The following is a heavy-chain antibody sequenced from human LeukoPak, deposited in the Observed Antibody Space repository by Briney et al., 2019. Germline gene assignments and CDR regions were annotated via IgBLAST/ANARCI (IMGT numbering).Heavy chain of an antibody. D-gene: IGHD6-13*01. J-gene: IGHJ3*02. V-gene: IGHV3-30*03. CDR3: AREAHIAAAGHDAFDI. CDR2: IPYDGSNK. CDR1: GFTFISYG. Sequence: GGSLRLSCAASGFTFISYGMHWVRQAPGKGLEWVAVIPYDGSNKYYADSVKGRFTISRDNAKNTLYLQMNSLRADDTAVYYCAREAHIAAAGHDAFDIWGQGTMVTVSS.